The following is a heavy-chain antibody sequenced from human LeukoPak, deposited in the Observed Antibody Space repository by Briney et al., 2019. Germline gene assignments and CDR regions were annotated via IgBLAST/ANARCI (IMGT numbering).Heavy chain of an antibody. D-gene: IGHD1-1*01. CDR3: ARNWNILGDNNWFDP. CDR1: GGSMRTYN. J-gene: IGHJ5*02. V-gene: IGHV4-59*01. CDR2: VYYGGST. Sequence: SETLSLTCTVSGGSMRTYNYNWIRQSPGKGLEWIGNVYYGGSTKYNPSLKGRATISIDTSKSQFSLKLSSVTAADTAMYYCARNWNILGDNNWFDPWGQGTLVTVSS.